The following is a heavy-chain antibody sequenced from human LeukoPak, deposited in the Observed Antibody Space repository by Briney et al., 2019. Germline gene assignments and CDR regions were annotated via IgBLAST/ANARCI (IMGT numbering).Heavy chain of an antibody. D-gene: IGHD2-2*01. CDR3: ARDYSTSFLYFDL. CDR2: VYHTGST. V-gene: IGHV4-59*01. CDR1: GGSIRSYY. J-gene: IGHJ2*01. Sequence: SETLSLTCNVSGGSIRSYYWAWIRQPPGKGLEWIGHVYHTGSTNSNPSLKSRVTISIDTSKNQFSLRLSSVTAADTAVYFCARDYSTSFLYFDLWGRGTLVTVSS.